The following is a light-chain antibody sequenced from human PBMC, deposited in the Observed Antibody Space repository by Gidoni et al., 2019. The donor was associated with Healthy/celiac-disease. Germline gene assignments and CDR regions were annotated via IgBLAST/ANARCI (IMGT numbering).Light chain of an antibody. V-gene: IGLV1-40*01. CDR3: QSYDSSLSGWV. J-gene: IGLJ3*02. CDR2: GNS. CDR1: SSHIGAGYD. Sequence: QSVLTHPPSVSGAPGQRVTISCTGSSSHIGAGYDVHWYQQLPGTAPKLLIYGNSNRPSGVPDRFSGSKSGTSASLASTGLQAEDEADYYCQSYDSSLSGWVFGGGTKLTVL.